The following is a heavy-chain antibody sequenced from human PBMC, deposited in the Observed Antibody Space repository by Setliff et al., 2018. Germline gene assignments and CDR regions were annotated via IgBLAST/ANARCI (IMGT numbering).Heavy chain of an antibody. Sequence: GESLKISCNGSGYSFSTYWIGWVRQMPGKGLEWMGIIYPGDSDIRYSPSFQGQVTISGDKSFSTAYLQWSSLKASDSAMYYCGRSPYGSGSQFDYWGQGTLVTVSS. CDR3: GRSPYGSGSQFDY. CDR1: GYSFSTYW. D-gene: IGHD3-10*01. V-gene: IGHV5-51*01. J-gene: IGHJ4*02. CDR2: IYPGDSDI.